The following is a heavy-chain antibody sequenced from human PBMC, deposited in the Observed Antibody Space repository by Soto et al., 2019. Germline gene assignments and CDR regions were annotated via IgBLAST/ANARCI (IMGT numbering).Heavy chain of an antibody. V-gene: IGHV5-51*01. CDR2: IYPGDSDT. J-gene: IGHJ6*02. Sequence: GESLKISCKGSGYSFTNYWIVWVRQIPGKGLEWMGIIYPGDSDTRYSPSFQGQVTISADRSISTAYLQWSSLKASDTGMYYCARYPTLTDYFFHGMDVWGQGTTVTVSS. D-gene: IGHD4-17*01. CDR1: GYSFTNYW. CDR3: ARYPTLTDYFFHGMDV.